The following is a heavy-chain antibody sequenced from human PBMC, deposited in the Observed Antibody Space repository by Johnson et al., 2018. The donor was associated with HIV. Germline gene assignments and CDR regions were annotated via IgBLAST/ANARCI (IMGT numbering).Heavy chain of an antibody. Sequence: QVQLVESGGGLVQPGRSLRLSCAASGFTFSDYGIHWVRQAPGKGLEWVAVVWSDGSNKYYADSVKGRFTISRDNSKNTLYLQMNSLRAEDTAVYYCAKVSGYYDSLSAGWAFDIWGQGTMVTVSS. CDR2: VWSDGSNK. V-gene: IGHV3-33*06. CDR3: AKVSGYYDSLSAGWAFDI. D-gene: IGHD3-22*01. J-gene: IGHJ3*02. CDR1: GFTFSDYG.